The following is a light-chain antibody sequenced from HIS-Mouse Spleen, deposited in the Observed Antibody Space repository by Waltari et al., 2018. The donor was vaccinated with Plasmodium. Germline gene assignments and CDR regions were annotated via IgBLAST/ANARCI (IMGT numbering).Light chain of an antibody. CDR3: QAWDSSTVV. V-gene: IGLV3-1*01. CDR2: QDS. Sequence: SYELTQPPSVSVSPGQTASITCSGDKLGDKYACWYKQKPGQSPVLVIYQDSKRTSGLPDRFSGSDSGNTATLTISGTQAMDEADDYCQAWDSSTVVFGGGTKLTVL. CDR1: KLGDKY. J-gene: IGLJ2*01.